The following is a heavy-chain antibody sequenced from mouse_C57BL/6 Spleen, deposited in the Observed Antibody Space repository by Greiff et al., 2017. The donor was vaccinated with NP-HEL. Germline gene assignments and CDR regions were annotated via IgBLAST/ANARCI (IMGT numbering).Heavy chain of an antibody. V-gene: IGHV5-9-1*02. D-gene: IGHD2-1*01. J-gene: IGHJ4*01. CDR3: TRSYGNYYAMDY. Sequence: EVNVVESGEGLVKPGGSLKLSCAASGFTFSSYAMSWVRQTPEKRLEWVAYISSGGDYIYYADTVKGRFTISRDNARNTLYLQMSSLKSEDTAMYYCTRSYGNYYAMDYWGQGTSVTVSS. CDR1: GFTFSSYA. CDR2: ISSGGDYI.